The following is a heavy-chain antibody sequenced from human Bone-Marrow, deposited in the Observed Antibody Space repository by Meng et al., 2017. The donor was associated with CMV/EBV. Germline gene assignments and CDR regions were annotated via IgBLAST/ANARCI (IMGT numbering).Heavy chain of an antibody. CDR1: GYTFTSYD. CDR3: ARGANGDLLGYYYGMDV. CDR2: MNPNSGHT. Sequence: ASVKVSCKASGYTFTSYDINWVRQATGQGLEWMGWMNPNSGHTGYAQKFQGRVTMTRDTSISTAYMELTSLKSEDTALYYCARGANGDLLGYYYGMDVWGQETTVTVSS. V-gene: IGHV1-8*01. J-gene: IGHJ6*02. D-gene: IGHD1-26*01.